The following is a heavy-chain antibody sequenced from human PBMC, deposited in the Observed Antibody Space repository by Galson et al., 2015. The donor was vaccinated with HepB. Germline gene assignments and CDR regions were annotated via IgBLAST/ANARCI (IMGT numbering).Heavy chain of an antibody. CDR1: GGSISSYY. CDR3: ARGGEQWLVEYYFDY. Sequence: LSLTCTVSGGSISSYYWSWIRQPAGKGLEWIGRIYTSGSTNYNPSLKSRVTMSVDTSKNQFSLKLSSVTAADTAVYYCARGGEQWLVEYYFDYWGQGTLVTVSS. CDR2: IYTSGST. V-gene: IGHV4-4*07. D-gene: IGHD6-19*01. J-gene: IGHJ4*02.